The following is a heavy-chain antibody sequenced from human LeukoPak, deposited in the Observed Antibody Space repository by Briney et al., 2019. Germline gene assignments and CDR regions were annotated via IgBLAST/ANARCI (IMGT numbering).Heavy chain of an antibody. CDR2: INSDGKST. J-gene: IGHJ4*02. CDR1: GFTFSSYS. D-gene: IGHD1-20*01. V-gene: IGHV3-74*01. CDR3: ARIDNWNDGGY. Sequence: GGSLRLSCAASGFTFSSYSMNWVRQAPGKGLLWVSRINSDGKSTTYADSVKGRFTISRDNAKNTLYLQMNSLRAEDTAIYYCARIDNWNDGGYWGQGTLVTVSS.